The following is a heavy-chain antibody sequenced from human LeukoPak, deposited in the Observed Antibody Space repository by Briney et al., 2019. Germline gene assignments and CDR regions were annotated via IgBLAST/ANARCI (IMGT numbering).Heavy chain of an antibody. V-gene: IGHV4-59*01. Sequence: SEPLSLPCPVSGGSINNYYWSWIRQPPGKGLEWTGYFYYSGSTNYKPSLKSRVSISIDPSKNQFSLKLNSVTAADTAVFYCARGHSSGYRDWFDPWGQGTLVTVSS. J-gene: IGHJ5*02. CDR3: ARGHSSGYRDWFDP. D-gene: IGHD3-22*01. CDR2: FYYSGST. CDR1: GGSINNYY.